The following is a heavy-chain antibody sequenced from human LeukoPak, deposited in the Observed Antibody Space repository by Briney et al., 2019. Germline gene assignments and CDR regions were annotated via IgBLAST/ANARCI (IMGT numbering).Heavy chain of an antibody. CDR2: TWYDGSNK. J-gene: IGHJ4*02. D-gene: IGHD6-13*01. V-gene: IGHV3-33*01. CDR3: ARDRSRRQQLVLGY. CDR1: GFTFSSYG. Sequence: PGGSLRLSCAASGFTFSSYGMHWVRQAPGKGLDWVAVTWYDGSNKYYADSVKGRFTISRDNSKNTLYLQMNSLRAEDTAVYYCARDRSRRQQLVLGYWGQGTLVTVSS.